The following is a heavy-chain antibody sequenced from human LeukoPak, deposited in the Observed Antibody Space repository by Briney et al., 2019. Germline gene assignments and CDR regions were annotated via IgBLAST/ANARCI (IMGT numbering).Heavy chain of an antibody. Sequence: GGSLRLSCAASGFTFSSYGMHWVRQAPGKGLEWVAFIRYDGSNKYYADSVKGRFTISRDNSKNTLYLQMNSLRAEDTAVYYCARDSGYYGLAFDYWGQGTLVTVSS. CDR2: IRYDGSNK. V-gene: IGHV3-30*02. CDR3: ARDSGYYGLAFDY. CDR1: GFTFSSYG. J-gene: IGHJ4*02. D-gene: IGHD3-22*01.